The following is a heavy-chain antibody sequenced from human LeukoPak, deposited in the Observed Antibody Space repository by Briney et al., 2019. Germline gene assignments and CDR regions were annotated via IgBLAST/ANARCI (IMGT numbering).Heavy chain of an antibody. V-gene: IGHV4-39*01. CDR1: GGSISSSSYY. CDR3: ARLQLGATMN. D-gene: IGHD1-1*01. Sequence: SETLSLTCTVSGGSISSSSYYWGWIRQPPGKGLEWIGTIYYSGSTYYNPSLKSRVTISVDTSKNQLSLKLSSATAADTAVYYCARLQLGATMNWGQGTPVTVSS. CDR2: IYYSGST. J-gene: IGHJ4*02.